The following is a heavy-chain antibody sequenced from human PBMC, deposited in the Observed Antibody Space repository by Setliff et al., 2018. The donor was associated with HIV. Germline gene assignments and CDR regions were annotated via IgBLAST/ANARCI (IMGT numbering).Heavy chain of an antibody. Sequence: PSETLSLTCTVSGGSISRGNHFWTWIRQPAGKGLEWIGRIYTNGSTNYNPSLKSRVTISADTFKNQFSLKLSSVTAADTAVYYCARIYDYGSYYFDYWGQGTLVTVSS. CDR3: ARIYDYGSYYFDY. CDR2: IYTNGST. V-gene: IGHV4-61*02. J-gene: IGHJ4*02. D-gene: IGHD3-10*01. CDR1: GGSISRGNHF.